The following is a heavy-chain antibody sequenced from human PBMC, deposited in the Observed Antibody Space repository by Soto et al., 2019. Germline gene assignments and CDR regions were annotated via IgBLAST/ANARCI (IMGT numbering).Heavy chain of an antibody. CDR1: GFTFSSYA. V-gene: IGHV3-23*01. CDR2: ISGSGGST. D-gene: IGHD6-13*01. J-gene: IGHJ6*02. Sequence: EVQLLESGGGLVQPGGSLRLSCAASGFTFSSYAMSWVRQAPGKGLEWVSAISGSGGSTYYADSVKGRFTISRDNSKNTLYPQMNSLSAEDTAVYYRATRDSSWYPYYYYYGMDVWGQGTTVTVSS. CDR3: ATRDSSWYPYYYYYGMDV.